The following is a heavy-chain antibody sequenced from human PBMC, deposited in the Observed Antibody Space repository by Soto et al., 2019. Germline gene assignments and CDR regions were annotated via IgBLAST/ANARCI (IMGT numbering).Heavy chain of an antibody. CDR1: GFTVSSNY. V-gene: IGHV3-53*01. D-gene: IGHD3-10*01. Sequence: GGSLRLSCAASGFTVSSNYMSWVRQAPGKGLEWVSVIYSGGSTYYADSVKGRFTISRDNSKNTLYLQMNSRRAEDTAVYYCARAIRGYYGSGSWWFDPWGQGTLVTVSS. J-gene: IGHJ5*02. CDR3: ARAIRGYYGSGSWWFDP. CDR2: IYSGGST.